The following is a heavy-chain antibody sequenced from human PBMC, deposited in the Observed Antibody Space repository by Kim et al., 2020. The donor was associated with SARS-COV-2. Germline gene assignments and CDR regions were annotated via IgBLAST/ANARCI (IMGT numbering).Heavy chain of an antibody. CDR3: ARDKRDPYSSSSRGYFFDY. CDR2: ISDTGGNK. V-gene: IGHV3-30*04. CDR1: GFIFRSYV. D-gene: IGHD6-6*01. Sequence: GGSLRLSCAASGFIFRSYVMHWVRQAPGKGLEWVAIISDTGGNKYYVDSVKGRFTISRDNSKNTLYLQMNSLRADDTAMYYCARDKRDPYSSSSRGYFFDYWGQGTLVTVSS. J-gene: IGHJ4*02.